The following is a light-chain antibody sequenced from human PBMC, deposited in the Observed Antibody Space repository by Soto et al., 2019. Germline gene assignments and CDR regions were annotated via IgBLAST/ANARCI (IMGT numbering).Light chain of an antibody. CDR1: QSMSGW. J-gene: IGKJ1*01. CDR2: DVS. V-gene: IGKV1-5*01. Sequence: DIQLTQSPSTLSASVGDTVTITCRASQSMSGWLAWHQQKPGQAPKLLIYDVSALKRGVPPRFSGSGSGTEFPLTISSLQPDDLATYYCQKYDSFSVPFGQGTKGEIK. CDR3: QKYDSFSVP.